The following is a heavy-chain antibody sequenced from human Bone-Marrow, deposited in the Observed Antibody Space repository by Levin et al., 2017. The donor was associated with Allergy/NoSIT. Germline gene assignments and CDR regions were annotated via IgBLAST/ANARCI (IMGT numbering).Heavy chain of an antibody. CDR2: INHSGST. CDR3: ARGRYCSGGTCYSPAFNH. Sequence: PSETLSLTCAVYGDSFSGYYWSWIRQPPGKGLEWIGEINHSGSTNYNLSLKRRVTISVDRSKKQFALKLTAVTAADTGVYYCARGRYCSGGTCYSPAFNHWGQGTMVTVSS. J-gene: IGHJ1*01. V-gene: IGHV4-34*01. CDR1: GDSFSGYY. D-gene: IGHD2-15*01.